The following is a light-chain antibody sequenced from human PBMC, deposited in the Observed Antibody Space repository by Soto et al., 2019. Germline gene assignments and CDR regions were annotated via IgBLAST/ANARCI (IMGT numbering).Light chain of an antibody. Sequence: EIVLTQSPDALSLSPGERVSLSCRASRPVVRQYIAWYHQKPGQAPRLLIHDAVSRATGIPDWFSGSGSGSGTDFTTFISRLEAEDSGVYYCQQDGRSPTFGPGTKLEVK. J-gene: IGKJ3*01. CDR1: RPVVRQY. CDR2: DAV. CDR3: QQDGRSPT. V-gene: IGKV3-20*01.